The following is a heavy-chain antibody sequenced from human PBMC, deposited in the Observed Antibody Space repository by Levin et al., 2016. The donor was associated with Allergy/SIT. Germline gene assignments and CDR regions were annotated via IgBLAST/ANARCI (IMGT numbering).Heavy chain of an antibody. CDR1: GFTFSSYS. CDR2: ISSSSSYI. CDR3: ARVPYYYDSSGYYVVLDY. J-gene: IGHJ4*02. D-gene: IGHD3-22*01. Sequence: GGSLRLSCAASGFTFSSYSMNWVRQAPGKGLEWVSSISSSSSYIYYADSVKGRFTISRDNAKNSLYLQMNSLRAEDTAVYYCARVPYYYDSSGYYVVLDYWGQGTLVTVSS. V-gene: IGHV3-21*01.